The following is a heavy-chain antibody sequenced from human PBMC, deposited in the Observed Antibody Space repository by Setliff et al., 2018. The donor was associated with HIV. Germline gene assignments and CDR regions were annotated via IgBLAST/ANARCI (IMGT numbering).Heavy chain of an antibody. CDR2: MNPNSGNT. CDR3: ARGLWLVLYYFDY. D-gene: IGHD6-19*01. Sequence: ASVKVSCKASGYTFTSYDINWVRQATGQGPEWMGWMNPNSGNTGYAQRFQDRVTMTTDTSTSTVYMELSNLRSEDTAVYYCARGLWLVLYYFDYWGQGTLVTVSS. J-gene: IGHJ4*02. V-gene: IGHV1-8*01. CDR1: GYTFTSYD.